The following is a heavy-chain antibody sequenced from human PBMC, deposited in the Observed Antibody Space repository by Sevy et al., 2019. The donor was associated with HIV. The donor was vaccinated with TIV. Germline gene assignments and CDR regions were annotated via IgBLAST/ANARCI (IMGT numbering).Heavy chain of an antibody. CDR2: IKRKTDGGTA. CDR3: TTSGRHWDYFDY. Sequence: GGSLRLSCAASGFTFNAAWMTWVRQAPGKGLEWVGRIKRKTDGGTADYAASVNGRFTISRDDSKNTVFLQMNSLKTEDTAVYHSTTSGRHWDYFDYWGQGTRVTVSS. V-gene: IGHV3-15*07. CDR1: GFTFNAAW. D-gene: IGHD5-12*01. J-gene: IGHJ4*02.